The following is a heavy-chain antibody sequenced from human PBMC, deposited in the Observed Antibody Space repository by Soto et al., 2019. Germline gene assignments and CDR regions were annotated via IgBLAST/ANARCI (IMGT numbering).Heavy chain of an antibody. Sequence: ASVKVSCKASGYTFTSYAMHWVRQAPGQRLEWMGWINAGNGNTKYSQKFQGRVTITRDTSASTAYMELSSLRSEDTAVYYCAAGVGSSFYYYYGMDVWGQGTTVTVYS. CDR2: INAGNGNT. D-gene: IGHD3-10*01. CDR1: GYTFTSYA. J-gene: IGHJ6*02. V-gene: IGHV1-3*01. CDR3: AAGVGSSFYYYYGMDV.